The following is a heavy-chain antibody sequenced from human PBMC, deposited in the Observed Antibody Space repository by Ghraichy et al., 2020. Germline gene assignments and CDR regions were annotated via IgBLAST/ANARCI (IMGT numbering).Heavy chain of an antibody. V-gene: IGHV4-39*07. D-gene: IGHD4-17*01. CDR3: ARDRSYGDYDGYFDY. CDR2: IYYSGST. CDR1: GGSISSSSYY. Sequence: SETLSLTCTVSGGSISSSSYYWGWIRQPPGKGLEWIGSIYYSGSTYYNPSLKSRVTISVDTSKNQFSLKLSSVTAADTAVYYCARDRSYGDYDGYFDYWGQGTLVTVSS. J-gene: IGHJ4*02.